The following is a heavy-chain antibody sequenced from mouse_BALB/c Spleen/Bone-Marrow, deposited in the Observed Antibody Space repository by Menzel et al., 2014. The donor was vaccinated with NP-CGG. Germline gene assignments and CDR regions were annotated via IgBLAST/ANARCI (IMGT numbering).Heavy chain of an antibody. J-gene: IGHJ4*01. CDR2: IYPGDGDT. V-gene: IGHV1-82*01. CDR3: ARSDGYRAMDY. CDR1: DYAFSTSW. Sequence: QVQLQQSGPELVKPGASVKISCKASDYAFSTSWMNWVKQRPGQGLEWIGRIYPGDGDTYYNGKFKGKATLTADKSSSSVYMQLSRSDSVDSAVYFCARSDGYRAMDYWGQGTSVTVSS. D-gene: IGHD2-3*01.